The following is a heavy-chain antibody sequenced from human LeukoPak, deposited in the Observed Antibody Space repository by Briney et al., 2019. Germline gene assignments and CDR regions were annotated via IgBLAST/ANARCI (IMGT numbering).Heavy chain of an antibody. D-gene: IGHD3-9*01. CDR2: IYYSGST. Sequence: SETLSLTCTVSGGSISSYYWSWIRQPPGKGLEWIGYIYYSGSTNYNPSLKSRVTISVDTSKNQFSLKLSSVTAADTAVYYCARVDFDWRSTSYFDYWGQGTLVTVSS. CDR1: GGSISSYY. V-gene: IGHV4-59*01. CDR3: ARVDFDWRSTSYFDY. J-gene: IGHJ4*02.